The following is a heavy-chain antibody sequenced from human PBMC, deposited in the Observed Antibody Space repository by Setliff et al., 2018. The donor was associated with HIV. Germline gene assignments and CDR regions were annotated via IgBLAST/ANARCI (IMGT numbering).Heavy chain of an antibody. CDR2: IYYSGNI. J-gene: IGHJ4*02. CDR1: GGSITNADYY. CDR3: AREKHWNGPFDY. V-gene: IGHV4-30-4*08. Sequence: SETLSLTCAVSGGSITNADYYWSWIRQPPGKGLEWIGYIYYSGNIYYNPSLKSRVVISIDTSSNQFSLNLNSVTAADTAVYFCAREKHWNGPFDYWGQGKLVTVSS. D-gene: IGHD1-1*01.